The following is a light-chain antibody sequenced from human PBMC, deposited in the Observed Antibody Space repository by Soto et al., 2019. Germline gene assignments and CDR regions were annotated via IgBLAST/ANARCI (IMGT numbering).Light chain of an antibody. CDR2: DNN. J-gene: IGLJ3*02. CDR3: ASWDDSQSAGV. Sequence: QSVLTQPPSASEAPGQRVTLSCSGSSSNIGNNPVNWYQQLPGTAPKLLIYDNNQRPSGVPDRFSGSKSGTSASLAISGLQYEDEADYYCASWDDSQSAGVFGGGTQLTVL. V-gene: IGLV1-44*01. CDR1: SSNIGNNP.